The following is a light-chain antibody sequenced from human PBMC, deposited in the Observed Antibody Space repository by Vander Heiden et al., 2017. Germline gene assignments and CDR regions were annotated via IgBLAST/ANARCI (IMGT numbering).Light chain of an antibody. CDR2: AAS. Sequence: AFQMTQPPSPLSASVGDRVIITCRASQGIRTDLGWYQQRPGKAPKLLIYAASSLRTGVPLRFSGSGSGNDFTLTISSLQPEDFATYYCQQDYSYPRTFGQGTKVEIK. CDR1: QGIRTD. V-gene: IGKV1-6*01. J-gene: IGKJ1*01. CDR3: QQDYSYPRT.